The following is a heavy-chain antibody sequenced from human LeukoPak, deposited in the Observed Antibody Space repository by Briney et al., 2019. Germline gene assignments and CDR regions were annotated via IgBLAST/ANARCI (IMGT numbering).Heavy chain of an antibody. CDR1: GFTFSTYG. Sequence: GGSLRLSCGASGFTFSTYGMHWVRQAPGKGLEWVAVIWYDGSNRHYADSVKGRFTISRDNSKNTLYLQMNSLRAEDTAVYYCAREGIAVAGTFDYWGQGTLVTVSS. CDR2: IWYDGSNR. D-gene: IGHD6-19*01. J-gene: IGHJ4*02. CDR3: AREGIAVAGTFDY. V-gene: IGHV3-33*01.